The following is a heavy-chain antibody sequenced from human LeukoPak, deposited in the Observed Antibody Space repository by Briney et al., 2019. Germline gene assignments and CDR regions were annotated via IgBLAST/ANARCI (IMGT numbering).Heavy chain of an antibody. CDR1: GSSFSGHW. Sequence: GGSLRLSCTASGSSFSGHWMHWARQLPGKGLVWVSRISPTGSTTSYADSVKGRFTLSRDNAKNTLYLQVNNLRAEDTAVYYCARGPNSNWSGLDFWGQGTLLTVSA. D-gene: IGHD6-6*01. V-gene: IGHV3-74*01. J-gene: IGHJ4*02. CDR2: ISPTGSTT. CDR3: ARGPNSNWSGLDF.